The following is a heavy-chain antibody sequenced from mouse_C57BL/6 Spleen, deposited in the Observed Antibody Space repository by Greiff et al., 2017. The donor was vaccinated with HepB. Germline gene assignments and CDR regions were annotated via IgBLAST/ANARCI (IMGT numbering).Heavy chain of an antibody. V-gene: IGHV5-17*01. D-gene: IGHD1-1*01. CDR1: GFTFSDYG. CDR2: ISSGSSTI. Sequence: EVKVVESGGGLVKPGGSLKLSCAASGFTFSDYGMHWVRQAPEKGLEWVAYISSGSSTIYYADTVKGRFTISRDNAKNTLFLQMTSLRSEDTAMYYCARKSYYYGSSLDYWGQGTTLTVSS. CDR3: ARKSYYYGSSLDY. J-gene: IGHJ2*01.